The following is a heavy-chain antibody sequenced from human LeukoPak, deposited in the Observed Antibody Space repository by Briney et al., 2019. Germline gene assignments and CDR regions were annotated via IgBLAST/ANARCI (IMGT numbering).Heavy chain of an antibody. CDR2: ISSSGTTI. J-gene: IGHJ3*01. D-gene: IGHD1-26*01. V-gene: IGHV3-48*03. Sequence: TGGSLRLSCAASGFSFSSYEMNWVRQAPGKGLEWVSYISSSGTTIYYADSVKGRFTISRDNAKNSLYLQMNSLRAEDTAVYYCASKSGRRGRAFDLWGQGTMVTVSS. CDR3: ASKSGRRGRAFDL. CDR1: GFSFSSYE.